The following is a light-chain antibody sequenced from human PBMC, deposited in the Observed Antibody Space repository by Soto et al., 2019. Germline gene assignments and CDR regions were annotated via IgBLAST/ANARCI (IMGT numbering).Light chain of an antibody. J-gene: IGLJ3*02. CDR1: SGHNNYA. Sequence: QLVLTQSPSASASLGASVKLTCTLSSGHNNYAIAWHQQQPEKGPRYLMKLNSDGSHSKGDGIPDRFSGSSSGAERYLTISSLQSEDEADYYCQTWGTGIWVFGGGTKVTVL. CDR3: QTWGTGIWV. V-gene: IGLV4-69*01. CDR2: LNSDGSH.